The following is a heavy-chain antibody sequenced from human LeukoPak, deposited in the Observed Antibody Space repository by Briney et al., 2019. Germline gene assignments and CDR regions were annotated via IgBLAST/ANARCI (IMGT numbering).Heavy chain of an antibody. V-gene: IGHV3-7*01. CDR3: ARVQLYYYGSGSYYNGNDY. CDR2: IKQDGSEK. Sequence: GGSLRLSCAASGFTFSSYWMSWVRQAPGKGLEWVANIKQDGSEKYYVDSVKGRFTISRDNAKNSLYLQMNSLRAEDTAVYYCARVQLYYYGSGSYYNGNDYWGQGTLVTVSS. CDR1: GFTFSSYW. J-gene: IGHJ4*02. D-gene: IGHD3-10*01.